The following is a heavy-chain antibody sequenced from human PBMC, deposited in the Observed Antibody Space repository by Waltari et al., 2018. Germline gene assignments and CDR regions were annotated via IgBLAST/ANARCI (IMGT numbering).Heavy chain of an antibody. J-gene: IGHJ3*02. V-gene: IGHV3-7*01. CDR2: IKHDGSET. CDR1: GVNLTALS. Sequence: EELLVESGGDLVHPGGSVRLACAVSGVNLTALSISGVRRAPGKGLEWVANIKHDGSETNYVDSVKGRFTISRDNAKKSVYLQMNSLRADDTAIYFCARYEGHCIGDFCYFPDAFDTWGQGTMVTVSS. D-gene: IGHD2-8*02. CDR3: ARYEGHCIGDFCYFPDAFDT.